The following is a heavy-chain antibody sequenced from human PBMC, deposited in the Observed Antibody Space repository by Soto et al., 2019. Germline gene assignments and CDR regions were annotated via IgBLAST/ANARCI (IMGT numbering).Heavy chain of an antibody. D-gene: IGHD5-18*01. V-gene: IGHV4-34*01. Sequence: SETLSLTCAVYGGSFSGYYWSWIRQPPGKGLEWIGEINHSGSTNYNPSLKSRVTISVDTSKNQFSLKLSSVTAADTAVYYCARPPQHRYSYGYYYGMDVWGQGTTVTVSS. CDR2: INHSGST. CDR1: GGSFSGYY. J-gene: IGHJ6*02. CDR3: ARPPQHRYSYGYYYGMDV.